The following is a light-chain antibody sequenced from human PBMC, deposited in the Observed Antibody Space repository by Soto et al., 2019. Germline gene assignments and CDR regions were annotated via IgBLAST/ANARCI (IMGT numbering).Light chain of an antibody. CDR3: SSFTNTNSLEDWV. J-gene: IGLJ3*02. V-gene: IGLV2-14*02. CDR2: EVD. Sequence: QSALTQPASVSGSPGQSITISCTGTSSDVGTYNLVSWYQQHPGRAPKLIIYEVDSRTSGISDRFSGSKSGNTASLTISGLQPEDEADYYCSSFTNTNSLEDWVLGGGTQLTVL. CDR1: SSDVGTYNL.